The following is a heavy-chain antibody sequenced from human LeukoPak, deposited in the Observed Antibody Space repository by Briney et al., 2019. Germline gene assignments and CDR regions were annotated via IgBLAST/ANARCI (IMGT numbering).Heavy chain of an antibody. CDR3: ARVEAYCTRTSCHDY. CDR2: ISSYSGNR. CDR1: GYTCTSYG. V-gene: IGHV1-18*01. J-gene: IGHJ4*02. Sequence: GASAKVSCKASGYTCTSYGISWVRRATGQGLEGMGWISSYSGNRNYAQKLQGRVTMTTDTSTSTAYMELRSLRSDDTAVYYCARVEAYCTRTSCHDYWGQGTLVTVSS. D-gene: IGHD2-2*01.